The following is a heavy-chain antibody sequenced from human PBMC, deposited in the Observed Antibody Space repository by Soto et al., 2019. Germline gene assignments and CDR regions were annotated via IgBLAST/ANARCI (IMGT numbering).Heavy chain of an antibody. D-gene: IGHD6-19*01. CDR1: GGSFSGYY. Sequence: SETLSLTCAVYGGSFSGYYWSWIRQPPGKGLEWIGEINHSGSTNYNPSLKSRVTISVDTSKNQFSLKLSSVTAADTAVYYCARGKQWLVADDAFDIWGQGTMVTVSS. CDR2: INHSGST. V-gene: IGHV4-34*01. J-gene: IGHJ3*02. CDR3: ARGKQWLVADDAFDI.